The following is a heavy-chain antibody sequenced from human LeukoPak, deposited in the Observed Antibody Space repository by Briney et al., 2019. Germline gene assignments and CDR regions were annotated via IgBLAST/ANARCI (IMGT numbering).Heavy chain of an antibody. V-gene: IGHV3-48*04. CDR3: ARDRGDYEDYFDY. CDR2: ISSGSRTI. J-gene: IGHJ4*02. D-gene: IGHD4-17*01. Sequence: PGGSLRLSCAASGFSFSGYSMNWVRQAPGKGLDWVSYISSGSRTIFYADSVKGRFTISRDDAKNSLYLQMNSLRAEDTAVYYCARDRGDYEDYFDYWGQGTLVTVSS. CDR1: GFSFSGYS.